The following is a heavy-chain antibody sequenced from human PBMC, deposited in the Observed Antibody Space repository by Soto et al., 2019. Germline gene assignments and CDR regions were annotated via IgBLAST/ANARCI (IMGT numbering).Heavy chain of an antibody. CDR1: GDTFSSYA. CDR2: IIPIFGIA. Sequence: ASVKVSCKASGDTFSSYAISWVRQAPGQGLEWMGGIIPIFGIANYAQKFQGRVTITADKSTSTAYMELSSLRSEVTAVYYCARGYYNDSSGSGNSSAAFDIWGQGTMVTVSS. CDR3: ARGYYNDSSGSGNSSAAFDI. D-gene: IGHD3-22*01. V-gene: IGHV1-69*10. J-gene: IGHJ3*02.